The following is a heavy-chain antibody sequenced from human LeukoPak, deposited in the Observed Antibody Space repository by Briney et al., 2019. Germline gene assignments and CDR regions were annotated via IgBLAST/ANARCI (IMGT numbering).Heavy chain of an antibody. CDR1: GFTFCNYA. Sequence: YLRLSCTAAGFTFCNYAMSWVRQAQGKGLEWVSFIIRKAYGGTTEYAASVKGRLTISRDDSKSMPYLQRNSLNTEDTAAYYCTIVSVVAASVFFVLWGPGTLVSVSS. J-gene: IGHJ4*01. CDR2: IIRKAYGGTT. CDR3: TIVSVVAASVFFVL. D-gene: IGHD2-15*01. V-gene: IGHV3-49*04.